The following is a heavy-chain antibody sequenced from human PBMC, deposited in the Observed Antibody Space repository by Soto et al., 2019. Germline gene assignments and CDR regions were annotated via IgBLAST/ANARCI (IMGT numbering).Heavy chain of an antibody. CDR1: EGNSINFG. Sequence: GLQRDWYAAAEGNSINFGGSCVRQAPGKGLEWVSTISGSGGDTYYADSAKGRFTISRDNSKNTLYLQMNSLRAEDTAVYSCGKAATVTTSPFDYWAQGILLTVYS. CDR3: GKAATVTTSPFDY. V-gene: IGHV3-23*01. J-gene: IGHJ4*02. D-gene: IGHD4-17*01. CDR2: ISGSGGDT.